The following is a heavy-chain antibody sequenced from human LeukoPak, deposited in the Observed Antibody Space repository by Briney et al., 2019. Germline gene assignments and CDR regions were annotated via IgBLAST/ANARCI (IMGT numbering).Heavy chain of an antibody. CDR3: AREAYYYDSSGYEVRTDY. D-gene: IGHD3-22*01. J-gene: IGHJ4*02. CDR2: IYSGGST. CDR1: GFTVSSNY. V-gene: IGHV3-66*01. Sequence: PGGSLRLSCAASGFTVSSNYMSWVRQAPGKGLEWVSVIYSGGSTYYADSVKGRFTISRDNSKNTLYLQMNSLRAEDTAVYYCAREAYYYDSSGYEVRTDYWGQGTLVTVSS.